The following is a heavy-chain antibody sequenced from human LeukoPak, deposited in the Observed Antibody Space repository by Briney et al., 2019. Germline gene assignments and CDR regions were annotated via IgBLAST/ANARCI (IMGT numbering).Heavy chain of an antibody. CDR3: ARDPGLRWSTVTSY. CDR2: IKQDGSEK. CDR1: GFTFSSYW. V-gene: IGHV3-7*01. Sequence: TGGSLRLSCAASGFTFSSYWMSWVRQAPGKGLEWVANIKQDGSEKYYVDSVKGRFTISRDNAKNSLYLQMNSLRAEDTAVYYCARDPGLRWSTVTSYWGQGTLVTVSS. D-gene: IGHD4-17*01. J-gene: IGHJ4*02.